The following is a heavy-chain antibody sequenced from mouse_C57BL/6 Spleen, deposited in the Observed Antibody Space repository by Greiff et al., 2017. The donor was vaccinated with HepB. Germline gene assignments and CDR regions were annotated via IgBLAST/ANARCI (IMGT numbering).Heavy chain of an antibody. CDR3: ARNYGSSYQYYFDY. CDR1: GYSITSGYY. Sequence: DVKLQESGPGLVKPSQSLSLTCSVTGYSITSGYYWNWIRQFPGNKLEWMGYISYDGSNNYNPSLKNRISITRDTSKNQFFLKLNSVTTEDTATYYCARNYGSSYQYYFDYWGQGTTLTVSS. D-gene: IGHD1-1*01. CDR2: ISYDGSN. V-gene: IGHV3-6*01. J-gene: IGHJ2*01.